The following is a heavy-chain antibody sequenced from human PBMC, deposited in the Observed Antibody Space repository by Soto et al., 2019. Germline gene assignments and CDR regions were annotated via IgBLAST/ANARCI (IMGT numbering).Heavy chain of an antibody. Sequence: PSETLSLTCAVSGGSISSSNLWSWVRQPPGKGLEWIGEICHSGSTNYNPSLKSRVTISVDKSKNQFSLKLSSVTAADTAVYYCARASTSHRPAAVGFGEMDVWGQGTTVTVSS. D-gene: IGHD6-13*01. CDR3: ARASTSHRPAAVGFGEMDV. V-gene: IGHV4-4*02. CDR1: GGSISSSNL. CDR2: ICHSGST. J-gene: IGHJ6*02.